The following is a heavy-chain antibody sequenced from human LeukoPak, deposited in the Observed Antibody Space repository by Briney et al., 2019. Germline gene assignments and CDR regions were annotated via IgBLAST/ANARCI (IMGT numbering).Heavy chain of an antibody. CDR1: GYTFTSYD. D-gene: IGHD3-22*01. Sequence: ASVKVSCKASGYTFTSYDINWVRQATGQGLEWMGWMNPNSGNTGYAQKFQGRVTMTRNTSISTAYMELSSLRSEDTAVYYCARDKAYYDSSGYYGGIDYWGQGTLVTVSS. V-gene: IGHV1-8*01. J-gene: IGHJ4*02. CDR3: ARDKAYYDSSGYYGGIDY. CDR2: MNPNSGNT.